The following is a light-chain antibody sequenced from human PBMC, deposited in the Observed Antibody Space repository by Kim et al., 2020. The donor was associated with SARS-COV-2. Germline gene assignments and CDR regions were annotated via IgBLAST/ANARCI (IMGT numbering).Light chain of an antibody. J-gene: IGLJ3*02. Sequence: GQKVTISCSGGTSNVGDNFVSWYQTFPATAPTLLIYDNIERPSGIPDRFSGSKSGTSANLGITGLQTGDESDYYCGTWESRVSTWLFGGGTQLTVL. CDR2: DNI. CDR3: GTWESRVSTWL. V-gene: IGLV1-51*01. CDR1: TSNVGDNF.